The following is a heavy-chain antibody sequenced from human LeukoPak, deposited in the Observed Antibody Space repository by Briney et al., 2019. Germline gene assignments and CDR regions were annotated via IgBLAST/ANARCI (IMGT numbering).Heavy chain of an antibody. J-gene: IGHJ4*02. D-gene: IGHD6-13*01. CDR2: ISAYNGNT. CDR3: LVLSGEDDFDY. CDR1: GYTFTSDG. Sequence: GASVKVSCKASGYTFTSDGISWVRQAPGQGLEWMGWISAYNGNTNYAQKLQGRVTMTTDTSTSTAYMELRSLRSDDTAVYYCLVLSGEDDFDYWGQGTLVTVSS. V-gene: IGHV1-18*01.